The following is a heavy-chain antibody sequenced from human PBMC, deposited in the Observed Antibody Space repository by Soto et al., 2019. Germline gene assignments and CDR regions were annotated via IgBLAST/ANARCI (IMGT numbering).Heavy chain of an antibody. D-gene: IGHD6-25*01. CDR3: AKDPLKRIAAVDWFDP. CDR2: ISGSGGST. CDR1: GFTFSSYA. J-gene: IGHJ5*02. Sequence: EVQLLESGGGLVQPGGSLRLSCAASGFTFSSYAMSWVRQAPGKGLEWVSAISGSGGSTYYADSVKGRFTISRDNSKNTLYVQRISLRAEDTAVYYCAKDPLKRIAAVDWFDPWGQGTLVTVSS. V-gene: IGHV3-23*01.